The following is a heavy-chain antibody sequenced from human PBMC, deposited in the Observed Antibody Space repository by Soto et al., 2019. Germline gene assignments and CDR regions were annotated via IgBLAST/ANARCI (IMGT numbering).Heavy chain of an antibody. Sequence: SETLSLTCTVSGGSISSVGYFWSWVRQHPGKGLEWIGNIYYSGRTYYNPSLKSRVTISVDTSKNQFSLKLSSVTAADTAVYYCARADPDASVGYWGQGTLVTVSS. D-gene: IGHD2-15*01. J-gene: IGHJ4*02. CDR1: GGSISSVGYF. V-gene: IGHV4-31*03. CDR3: ARADPDASVGY. CDR2: IYYSGRT.